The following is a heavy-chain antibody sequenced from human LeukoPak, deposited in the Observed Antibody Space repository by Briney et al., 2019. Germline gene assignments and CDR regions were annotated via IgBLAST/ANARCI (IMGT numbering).Heavy chain of an antibody. J-gene: IGHJ4*02. V-gene: IGHV3-48*01. CDR1: GFTFSSYS. D-gene: IGHD1-14*01. CDR3: ARGSVTQGY. CDR2: ISSSSSTI. Sequence: PGGSLRLSCAASGFTFSSYSMNWVRQAPGKGLEWVSYISSSSSTIYYADSVKGRFTISRDNAKNSLYLKMNSLRAEDTAVYYCARGSVTQGYWGQGTLVTVSS.